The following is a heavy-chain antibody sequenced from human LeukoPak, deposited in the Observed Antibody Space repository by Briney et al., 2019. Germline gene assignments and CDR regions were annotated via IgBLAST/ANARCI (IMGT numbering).Heavy chain of an antibody. CDR3: ATRITMVRGVLPFDP. CDR2: ISSSGSTI. V-gene: IGHV3-11*01. Sequence: GGSLRLSCAASGFTFSDYYMSWIRQAPGKGLEWVSYISSSGSTIYYADSVKGRFTISRDNAKNSLYLQMNSLRAEDTAVYYCATRITMVRGVLPFDPWGQGTLVTVSS. D-gene: IGHD3-10*01. J-gene: IGHJ5*02. CDR1: GFTFSDYY.